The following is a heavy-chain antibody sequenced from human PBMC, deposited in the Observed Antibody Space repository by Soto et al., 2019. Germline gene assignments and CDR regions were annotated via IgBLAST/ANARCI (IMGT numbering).Heavy chain of an antibody. D-gene: IGHD2-2*01. V-gene: IGHV1-2*06. CDR3: VRGGGSSFFDY. Sequence: SVKVSCKLSGDTFTRYYIHWVRQAPGQGLEWMGRINCNSGDTKYAQSVQGRVTMTRDTSINTAYMELSRLRSDDTAVYYCVRGGGSSFFDYWGQGNLVTVSS. J-gene: IGHJ4*02. CDR2: INCNSGDT. CDR1: GDTFTRYY.